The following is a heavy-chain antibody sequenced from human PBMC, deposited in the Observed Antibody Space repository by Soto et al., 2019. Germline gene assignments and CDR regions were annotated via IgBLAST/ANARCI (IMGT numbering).Heavy chain of an antibody. V-gene: IGHV4-59*02. D-gene: IGHD1-1*01. CDR2: ISYSGST. Sequence: QVQLQESGPGLVKPSETLSLTCTDSGDSVSNYYWNWIRRPPGKGLEWIGYISYSGSTNYNPSLKSRVTISVDTSKNQFSLKLTSVTAADTAVYYCARDQLRDYMDVWGKGTTATVSS. CDR3: ARDQLRDYMDV. CDR1: GDSVSNYY. J-gene: IGHJ6*03.